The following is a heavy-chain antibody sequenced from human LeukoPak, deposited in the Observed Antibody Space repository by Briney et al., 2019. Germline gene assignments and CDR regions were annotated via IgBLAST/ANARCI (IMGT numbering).Heavy chain of an antibody. V-gene: IGHV1-18*01. D-gene: IGHD5-12*01. CDR2: ISAYNGNT. Sequence: ASLTVSFTAPVYTFTIYGISWVRQAPGQGLEWMGWISAYNGNTNFAQEFQGRVTMTTDTSTSTASMELRSLRSDDTAVYYCARDQGIYNHRIIDSWGQGTLVTVSS. CDR1: VYTFTIYG. CDR3: ARDQGIYNHRIIDS. J-gene: IGHJ4*02.